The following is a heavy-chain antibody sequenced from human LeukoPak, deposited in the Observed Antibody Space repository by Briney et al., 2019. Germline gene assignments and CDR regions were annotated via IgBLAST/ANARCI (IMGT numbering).Heavy chain of an antibody. CDR3: ARETDCSSTSCYTSAFDI. D-gene: IGHD2-2*02. Sequence: PSETLSLTCTVSGYSISSGYYWGWIRQPPGKGLEWIGSIYHSGSTYYNPSLKSRVTISVDTSKNQFSLKLSSVTAADTAVYYCARETDCSSTSCYTSAFDIWGQGTMVTVSS. J-gene: IGHJ3*02. V-gene: IGHV4-38-2*02. CDR2: IYHSGST. CDR1: GYSISSGYY.